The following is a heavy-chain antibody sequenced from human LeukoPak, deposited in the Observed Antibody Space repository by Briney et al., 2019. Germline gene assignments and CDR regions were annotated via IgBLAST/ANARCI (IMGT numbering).Heavy chain of an antibody. J-gene: IGHJ4*02. Sequence: PGGSLRLSCAASGFSVSNNYMIWVRQAPGKGLEWVSAISGRGGSTYYADSVKGRFTISRDNSKDTLSLQMNSLRFEDTAVYYCAKDFGAVVTAIPSYWGQGTLVTVSS. D-gene: IGHD2-21*02. CDR2: ISGRGGST. CDR1: GFSVSNNY. CDR3: AKDFGAVVTAIPSY. V-gene: IGHV3-23*01.